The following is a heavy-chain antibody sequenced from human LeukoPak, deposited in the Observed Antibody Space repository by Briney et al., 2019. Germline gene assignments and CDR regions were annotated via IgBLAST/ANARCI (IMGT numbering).Heavy chain of an antibody. J-gene: IGHJ4*02. CDR2: ISYDGSNK. CDR1: GFTFSSYG. CDR3: AKTHLERVPAAPFGY. V-gene: IGHV3-30*18. Sequence: GGSLRLSCAASGFTFSSYGMHWVRQAPGKGLEWVAVISYDGSNKYYADSVKGRFTISRDNSKNTLYLQMNSLGAEDTAVYYCAKTHLERVPAAPFGYWGQGTLVTVSS. D-gene: IGHD2-2*01.